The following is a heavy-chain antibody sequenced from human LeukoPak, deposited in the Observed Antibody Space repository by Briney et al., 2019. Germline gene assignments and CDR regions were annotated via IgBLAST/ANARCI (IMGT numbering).Heavy chain of an antibody. D-gene: IGHD6-19*01. CDR3: ARDHKPYSSGWHGGYKTTYYFDY. V-gene: IGHV6-1*01. CDR1: GDSVSSNSAA. J-gene: IGHJ4*02. Sequence: SQTLSLTCAISGDSVSSNSAAWNWIRQSPSRGLEWLGRTYYRSKWYNDYAVSVKSRITINPDTSKNQFSLQLNSVTPEDTAVYYCARDHKPYSSGWHGGYKTTYYFDYWGQGTLVTVSS. CDR2: TYYRSKWYN.